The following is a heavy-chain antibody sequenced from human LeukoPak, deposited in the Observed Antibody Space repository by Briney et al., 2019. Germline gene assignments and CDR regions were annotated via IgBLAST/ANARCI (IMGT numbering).Heavy chain of an antibody. V-gene: IGHV1-2*04. Sequence: ASVKVSCKASGYTFTGYYMHWVRQAPGQGLEWMGWINPNSGGTNYAQKFQGWVTMTRDTSISTAYMELSRLRSDDTAVYYCARDGTPKSGYSYGLPYYYYGMDVCGQGTTVTVSS. D-gene: IGHD5-18*01. CDR2: INPNSGGT. CDR3: ARDGTPKSGYSYGLPYYYYGMDV. J-gene: IGHJ6*02. CDR1: GYTFTGYY.